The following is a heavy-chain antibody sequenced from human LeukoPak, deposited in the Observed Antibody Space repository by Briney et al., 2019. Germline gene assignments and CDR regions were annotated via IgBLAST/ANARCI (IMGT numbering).Heavy chain of an antibody. V-gene: IGHV5-51*01. CDR1: GYSFTNSW. D-gene: IGHD1-26*01. Sequence: GESLKISCKGSGYSFTNSWIAWVRQMPGKGLEWMGIIYSADSDTRYSPSFQGQVTISADKSISTAYLQCSSLKASDTAMYFCARVGVSSYGMDVWGQGTTVTVSS. J-gene: IGHJ6*02. CDR3: ARVGVSSYGMDV. CDR2: IYSADSDT.